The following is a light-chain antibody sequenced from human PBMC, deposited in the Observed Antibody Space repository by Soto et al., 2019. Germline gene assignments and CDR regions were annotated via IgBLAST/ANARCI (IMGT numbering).Light chain of an antibody. J-gene: IGKJ5*01. Sequence: LTQSPGTQSLSPGERATLSCRASQNVSSHLAWYQQKPGQAPRLLIYDASNRAKGITARFSGSGPGTDFTLTISSLEPEDFAVYYCQPRSNWPITFGQGTRLEIK. CDR3: QPRSNWPIT. CDR1: QNVSSH. V-gene: IGKV3-11*01. CDR2: DAS.